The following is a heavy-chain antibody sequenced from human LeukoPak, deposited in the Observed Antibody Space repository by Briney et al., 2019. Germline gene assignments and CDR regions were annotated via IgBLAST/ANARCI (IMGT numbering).Heavy chain of an antibody. V-gene: IGHV4-59*01. CDR1: GGSISSYY. Sequence: SETLSLTCTVSGGSISSYYWSWIRQPPGKGLEWIGYIYYSGSTNYNPSLKSRVTISVDTSKNQFSLKLSSVTAADTAVYYCARDIGGNSGPTFDYWGQGTLVTVSS. D-gene: IGHD4-23*01. CDR3: ARDIGGNSGPTFDY. CDR2: IYYSGST. J-gene: IGHJ4*02.